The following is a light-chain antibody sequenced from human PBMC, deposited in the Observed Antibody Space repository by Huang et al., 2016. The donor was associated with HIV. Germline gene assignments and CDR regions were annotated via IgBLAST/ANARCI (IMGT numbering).Light chain of an antibody. CDR1: QSVSHY. CDR2: GAF. J-gene: IGKJ4*02. Sequence: IVLTQTPASLSLSAGERATLSCRASQSVSHYLAWYQHKPGQPPRLLIYGAFRRATDIPARFNGSGSGTDFTLTISSLEAEDSALYYCQESDTWPRLTLGGGTKVEIK. CDR3: QESDTWPRLT. V-gene: IGKV3-11*01.